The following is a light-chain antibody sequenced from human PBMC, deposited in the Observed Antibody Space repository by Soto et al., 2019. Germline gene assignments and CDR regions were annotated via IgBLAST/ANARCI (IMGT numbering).Light chain of an antibody. CDR3: QQRSNWPPWIT. CDR1: QSVSSY. CDR2: DAS. J-gene: IGKJ5*01. Sequence: EIVLTQSPATLSLSPGKRATLSCRASQSVSSYLAWYQQKPGQAPRLLIYDASNRATGIPARYSGSGSGTDFTLTISSLEPEDFAVYYCQQRSNWPPWITFGQGTRLEIK. V-gene: IGKV3-11*01.